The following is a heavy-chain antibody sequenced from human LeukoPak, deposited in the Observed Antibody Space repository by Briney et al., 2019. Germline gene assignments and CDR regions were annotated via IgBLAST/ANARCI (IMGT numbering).Heavy chain of an antibody. V-gene: IGHV4-4*02. CDR2: IHQSGDT. Sequence: PSGTLSLTCTVSGGSISSLTWWSWVRQPPGKGLEWMAEIHQSGDTNYNPSFKSRVTISVDTSKNQFSLKLSSVTAADTAVYYCARDFTNARSYYYYMDVWGKGTTVTISS. CDR3: ARDFTNARSYYYYMDV. CDR1: GGSISSLTW. J-gene: IGHJ6*03.